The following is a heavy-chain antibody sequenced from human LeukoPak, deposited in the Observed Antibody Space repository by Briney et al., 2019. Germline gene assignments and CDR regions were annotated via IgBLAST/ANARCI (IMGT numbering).Heavy chain of an antibody. Sequence: SGRSLRLSCAASGFTFSSYAMHWVRQAPGKGLEWVAVISYDGSDKYYADSVKGRFTISRDNSKNTLYLQMNSLRAEDTAVYYCARGDSGYDEGVDYWGQGTLVTVSS. CDR2: ISYDGSDK. CDR1: GFTFSSYA. V-gene: IGHV3-30-3*01. CDR3: ARGDSGYDEGVDY. D-gene: IGHD5-12*01. J-gene: IGHJ4*02.